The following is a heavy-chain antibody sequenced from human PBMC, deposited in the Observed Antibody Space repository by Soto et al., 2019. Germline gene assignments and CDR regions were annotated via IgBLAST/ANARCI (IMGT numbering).Heavy chain of an antibody. Sequence: EVQLVESGGGLVQPGGSLRLSCAASGFTFSDHYMDWVRQAPGKGLEWIARIRIKPRGYTTECAASVTGRVTISSDDSQKSLSLQMNSLKTEDAARYFFVRGTDYNTLLYMDVWGQGIMVTVSS. D-gene: IGHD4-4*01. CDR2: IRIKPRGYTT. CDR3: VRGTDYNTLLYMDV. V-gene: IGHV3-72*01. J-gene: IGHJ6*03. CDR1: GFTFSDHY.